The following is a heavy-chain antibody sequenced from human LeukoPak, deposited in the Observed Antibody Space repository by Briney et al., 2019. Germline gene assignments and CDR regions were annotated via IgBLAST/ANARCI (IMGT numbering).Heavy chain of an antibody. D-gene: IGHD2-21*01. Sequence: GGSLRLSCAASGFTVSNKYMTWVRQAPGKGLEWVSLIYSDGRTYYADSVKGRFNIFRDNSKNMLYLQMNSLRVEDTAVYFCAKGHIDGDGYYYFDSWGQGTLVTVSS. CDR1: GFTVSNKY. V-gene: IGHV3-53*01. CDR3: AKGHIDGDGYYYFDS. CDR2: IYSDGRT. J-gene: IGHJ4*02.